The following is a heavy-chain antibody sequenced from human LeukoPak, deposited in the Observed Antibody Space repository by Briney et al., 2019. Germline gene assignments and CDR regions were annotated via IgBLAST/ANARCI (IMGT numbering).Heavy chain of an antibody. CDR1: GFTFSSYS. V-gene: IGHV3-7*01. D-gene: IGHD2-2*01. CDR2: IKQDGSEK. Sequence: GGSLRLSCAASGFTFSSYSMNWVRQAPGKGLEWVANIKQDGSEKYYVDSVKGRFTISRDNAKNSLYLQMNSLRAEDTAVYYCARDGAPAGIVVVPAAPDAFDIWGQGTMVTVSS. J-gene: IGHJ3*02. CDR3: ARDGAPAGIVVVPAAPDAFDI.